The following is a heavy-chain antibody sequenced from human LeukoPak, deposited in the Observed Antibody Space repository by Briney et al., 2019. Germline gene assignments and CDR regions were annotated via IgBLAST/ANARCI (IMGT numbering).Heavy chain of an antibody. V-gene: IGHV4-30-4*08. CDR2: IYYSGST. Sequence: PSETLSLTCTVSGGSISSGDYYWSWIRQPPGKGLEWIGYIYYSGSTYYNPSLKSRVTISVDTSKNQFSLKLSSVTAADTAVYYCARGTFREYFDLWGRGTLVTVSS. CDR3: ARGTFREYFDL. J-gene: IGHJ2*01. CDR1: GGSISSGDYY.